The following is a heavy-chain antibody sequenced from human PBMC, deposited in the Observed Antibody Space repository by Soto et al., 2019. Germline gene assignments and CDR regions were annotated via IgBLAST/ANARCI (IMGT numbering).Heavy chain of an antibody. V-gene: IGHV1-18*01. CDR1: GYTFTSYG. CDR3: ARESAVGALDP. J-gene: IGHJ5*02. CDR2: ISAYNGHT. Sequence: QVQLVQSGAEVKKPGASVKVSCKASGYTFTSYGISWVRQAPGQGLEWMGWISAYNGHTNYAQKLQGRVTMTTETSTRTDYMELTSLRSDDTAVYYCARESAVGALDPWGQGALVTVSS. D-gene: IGHD1-26*01.